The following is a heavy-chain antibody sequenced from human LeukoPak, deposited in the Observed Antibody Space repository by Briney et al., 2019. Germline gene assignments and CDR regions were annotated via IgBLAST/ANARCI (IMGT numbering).Heavy chain of an antibody. CDR1: GFTFNSYA. CDR3: AKVRRRDSKSPGDARVDY. CDR2: VSGSGGNT. Sequence: GGSLRLSCAASGFTFNSYAMSWVRQAPGKGLEWVSGVSGSGGNTDYSDSVRGRFTISRDNSDNTLYLQMNSLRAVDTALYYCAKVRRRDSKSPGDARVDYWGQGTLVTVSS. D-gene: IGHD3-3*01. J-gene: IGHJ4*02. V-gene: IGHV3-23*01.